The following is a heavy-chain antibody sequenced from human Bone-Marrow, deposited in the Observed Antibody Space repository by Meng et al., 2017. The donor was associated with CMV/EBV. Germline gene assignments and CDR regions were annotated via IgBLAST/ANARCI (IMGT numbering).Heavy chain of an antibody. D-gene: IGHD6-19*01. V-gene: IGHV1-2*04. Sequence: ASVKVSCKASGYTFTGYYMHWVRQAPGQGLEWMGWINPNSGGTNYAQKFQGWVTMTRDTSISTAYMELSRLRSDDTAVYYCARDFSSGSVDYWGQGTLVAVSS. CDR2: INPNSGGT. CDR1: GYTFTGYY. CDR3: ARDFSSGSVDY. J-gene: IGHJ4*02.